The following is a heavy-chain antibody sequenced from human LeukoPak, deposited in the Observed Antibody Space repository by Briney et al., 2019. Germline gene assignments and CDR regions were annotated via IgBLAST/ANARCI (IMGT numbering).Heavy chain of an antibody. Sequence: GGSLRLSCAASGFTFSSYAMHWVRQAPGKGLEWVAVISYDGSNKYYADSVKGRFTISRDNSKNTLYLHMNSLRAEDTAVYYCARDLWDIVVVPANYYGMGVWGQGTTVTVSS. J-gene: IGHJ6*02. CDR2: ISYDGSNK. CDR1: GFTFSSYA. V-gene: IGHV3-30*04. CDR3: ARDLWDIVVVPANYYGMGV. D-gene: IGHD2-2*01.